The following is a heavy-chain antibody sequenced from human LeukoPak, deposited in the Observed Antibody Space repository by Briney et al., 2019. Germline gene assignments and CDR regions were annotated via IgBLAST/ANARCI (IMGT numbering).Heavy chain of an antibody. CDR2: ISSSSSTI. Sequence: PGGSLRLSCAASGFTFSSYSMNWVRQAPGKGLEWVSYISSSSSTIYYADSVKGRFTISRDNAKNSLYLQMNSLRAEDTAVYYCARDRSYYDIPVGFDYWGQGTLVTVSS. D-gene: IGHD3-9*01. V-gene: IGHV3-48*01. J-gene: IGHJ4*02. CDR3: ARDRSYYDIPVGFDY. CDR1: GFTFSSYS.